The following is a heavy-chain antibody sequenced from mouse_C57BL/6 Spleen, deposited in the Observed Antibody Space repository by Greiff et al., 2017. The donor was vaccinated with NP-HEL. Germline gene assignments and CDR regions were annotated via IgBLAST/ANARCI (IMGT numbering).Heavy chain of an antibody. CDR2: ISNGGGST. D-gene: IGHD4-1*01. CDR3: AREAGTGVFDY. V-gene: IGHV5-12*01. Sequence: DVMLVESGGGLVQPGGSLKLSCAASGFTFSDYYMYWVRQTPEKRLEWVAYISNGGGSTYYPDTVKGRFTISRDNAKNTLYLQMSRLKSEDTAMYYCAREAGTGVFDYWGQGTTLTVSS. J-gene: IGHJ2*01. CDR1: GFTFSDYY.